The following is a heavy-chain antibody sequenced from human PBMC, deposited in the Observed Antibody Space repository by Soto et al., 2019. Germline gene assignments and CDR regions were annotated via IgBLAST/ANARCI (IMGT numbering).Heavy chain of an antibody. CDR3: ARDKDYSIAY. Sequence: EVQLVESGGGLVQPGGSLRLSCAASGFTFSRFSLNWVRQAPGKGLEGVSHISSTGNTIYYADSVKGRFTISRDLAKNSLYLKMNNLRDEDTAVYYCARDKDYSIAYWGQGTLVTVSS. J-gene: IGHJ4*02. CDR1: GFTFSRFS. CDR2: ISSTGNTI. V-gene: IGHV3-48*02. D-gene: IGHD4-4*01.